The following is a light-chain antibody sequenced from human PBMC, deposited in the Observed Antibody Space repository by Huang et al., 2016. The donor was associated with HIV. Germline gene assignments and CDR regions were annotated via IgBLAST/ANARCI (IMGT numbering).Light chain of an antibody. V-gene: IGKV3-15*01. CDR2: GAS. J-gene: IGKJ4*01. Sequence: EVVLTQSPVSLSVSPGDGATLSCRASQSVKSYLAWYKQTPGQAPRLLISGASTRASGVPARFSGSGSGTDFTLTISSLQSEDGAVYYCQQYNNWPLTFGGGTKVEIK. CDR1: QSVKSY. CDR3: QQYNNWPLT.